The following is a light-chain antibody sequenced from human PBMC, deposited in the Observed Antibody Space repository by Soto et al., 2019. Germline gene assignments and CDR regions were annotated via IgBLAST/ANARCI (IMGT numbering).Light chain of an antibody. J-gene: IGKJ1*01. Sequence: DIQMTQSPSTLSASVGDRATITCRASQSISSWLAWYQQKPGKAPKLLIYDASSLESGVPSRFSGSGSGTEFTLTISSLQHDDFATYYCQQYNSYWTFGQGTKVDFK. CDR3: QQYNSYWT. CDR1: QSISSW. V-gene: IGKV1-5*01. CDR2: DAS.